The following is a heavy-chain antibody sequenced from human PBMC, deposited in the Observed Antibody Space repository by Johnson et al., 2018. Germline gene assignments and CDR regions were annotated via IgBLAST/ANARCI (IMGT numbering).Heavy chain of an antibody. CDR3: ARSRGPHSYYNMDV. V-gene: IGHV3-21*01. J-gene: IGHJ6*03. Sequence: VQLVESGGGPVKPGGSLRLSCAASGFTFRDYNMNWVRQAPGKGLEWVSSITGSSSFIYYADSVRGRFTISRDSAKKSLFLQMNSRRAEDTAMYYCARSRGPHSYYNMDVWGKGTTVTVSS. CDR2: ITGSSSFI. CDR1: GFTFRDYN.